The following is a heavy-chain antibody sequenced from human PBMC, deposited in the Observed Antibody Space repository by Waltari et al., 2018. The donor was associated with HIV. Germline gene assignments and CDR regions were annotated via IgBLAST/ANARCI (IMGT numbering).Heavy chain of an antibody. V-gene: IGHV3-33*01. CDR1: GFTLSRYV. CDR3: ARKYSSSWGAPFDY. J-gene: IGHJ4*02. D-gene: IGHD6-13*01. Sequence: QVQLVESGGGVVQPGRSLILSCATSGFTLSRYVMHWVRPAPGKGLEWVTVIWYDGSKKYYADSVKGRFTISRDNSKNTLYLQMNSLRIEDTAVYYCARKYSSSWGAPFDYWGQGTLVTVSS. CDR2: IWYDGSKK.